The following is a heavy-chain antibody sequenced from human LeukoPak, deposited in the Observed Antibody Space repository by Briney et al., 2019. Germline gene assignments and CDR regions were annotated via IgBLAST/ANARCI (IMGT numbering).Heavy chain of an antibody. D-gene: IGHD6-13*01. CDR3: ARGLSGYSSSWYGGVYLSGYYGMDV. J-gene: IGHJ6*02. CDR2: INPSGGST. Sequence: ASVKVSCKASGYTFTSYYMHWVRQAPGQGLEWMGIINPSGGSTSYAQKFQGRVTMTRDTSTSTVYMELSSLRSEDTAVYYCARGLSGYSSSWYGGVYLSGYYGMDVWGQGTTVTVSS. V-gene: IGHV1-46*01. CDR1: GYTFTSYY.